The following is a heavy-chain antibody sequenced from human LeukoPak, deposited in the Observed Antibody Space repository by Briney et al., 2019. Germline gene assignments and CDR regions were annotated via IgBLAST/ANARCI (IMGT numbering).Heavy chain of an antibody. D-gene: IGHD3-22*01. CDR2: INPNSGGT. Sequence: ASVKVSCKASGYTFTSYGISWVRQAPGQGLEWMGWINPNSGGTNYAQKFQGRVTMTRDTSISTAYMELSRLRSDDTAVYYCASLYYDSSGYTKDFDYWGQGTLVTVSS. CDR3: ASLYYDSSGYTKDFDY. CDR1: GYTFTSYG. V-gene: IGHV1-2*02. J-gene: IGHJ4*02.